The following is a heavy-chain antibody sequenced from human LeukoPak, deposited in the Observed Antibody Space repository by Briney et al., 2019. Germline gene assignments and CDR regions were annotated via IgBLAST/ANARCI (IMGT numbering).Heavy chain of an antibody. Sequence: SETLSLTCTVSGGSISSSSYYWGWIRQPPGKGLEWIGSIYYSGSTYYNPSLKSRVTISVDTSKNQFSLKLSSVTAADTAVYYCARGPYSSGWYTGESWFDPWGQGTLVTVSS. D-gene: IGHD6-19*01. CDR2: IYYSGST. J-gene: IGHJ5*02. CDR1: GGSISSSSYY. V-gene: IGHV4-39*01. CDR3: ARGPYSSGWYTGESWFDP.